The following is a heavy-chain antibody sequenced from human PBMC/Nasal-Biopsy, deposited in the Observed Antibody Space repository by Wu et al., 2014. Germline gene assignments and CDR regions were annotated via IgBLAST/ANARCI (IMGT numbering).Heavy chain of an antibody. CDR1: GFTFSTYA. Sequence: LRLSCAASGFTFSTYAMNWVRQAPGKGLEWVANIKQDGSEKYYVDSVKGRFTISRDNSKNTLYLEMNSLRAEDTAVYYCAKGGATSCYSAVDYWGQGARVTVSS. D-gene: IGHD2-15*01. CDR3: AKGGATSCYSAVDY. J-gene: IGHJ4*02. CDR2: IKQDGSEK. V-gene: IGHV3-7*03.